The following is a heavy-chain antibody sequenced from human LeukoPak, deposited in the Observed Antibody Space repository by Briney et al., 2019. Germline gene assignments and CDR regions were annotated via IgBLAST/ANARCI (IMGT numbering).Heavy chain of an antibody. D-gene: IGHD7-27*01. Sequence: ASVKVSFKASGYTFTSYDVNWFRQATGQGLEWMGWMNPNSGNTGYAQKFQGRVTLTRDTSISTAYMELSSLRSEDTAVYYCSKNTALTGEFESSGQGTLVTVSS. CDR3: SKNTALTGEFES. CDR1: GYTFTSYD. CDR2: MNPNSGNT. V-gene: IGHV1-8*01. J-gene: IGHJ4*02.